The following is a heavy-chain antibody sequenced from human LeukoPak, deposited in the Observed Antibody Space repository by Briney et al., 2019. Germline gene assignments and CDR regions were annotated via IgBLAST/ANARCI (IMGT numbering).Heavy chain of an antibody. CDR3: AREGDDSSGYSEDAFDI. D-gene: IGHD3-22*01. CDR2: IYHSGST. J-gene: IGHJ3*02. V-gene: IGHV4-4*02. CDR1: GGSISSSNW. Sequence: SGTLSLTCAVSGGSISSSNWWSWVRQPPGKGLEWIGEIYHSGSTNYNPSLKSRVTISVDKSKNQFSLKLSSVTAADTAVYYCAREGDDSSGYSEDAFDIWGQGTMVTVSS.